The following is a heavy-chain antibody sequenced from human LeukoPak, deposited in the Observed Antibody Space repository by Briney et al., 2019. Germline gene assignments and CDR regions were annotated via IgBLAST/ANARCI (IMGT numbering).Heavy chain of an antibody. CDR2: ISGSGGDT. CDR3: AKATAGYSSGRYPGWPIDY. J-gene: IGHJ4*02. V-gene: IGHV3-23*01. Sequence: GGSLRLSCAASGFTFRSYAIYWVRQAPGKGLEWVSGISGSGGDTYFADSVKGRFTISRDNSKNTVFLQMDSLRAEDTAVYYCAKATAGYSSGRYPGWPIDYWGQGTLVTVSS. D-gene: IGHD6-19*01. CDR1: GFTFRSYA.